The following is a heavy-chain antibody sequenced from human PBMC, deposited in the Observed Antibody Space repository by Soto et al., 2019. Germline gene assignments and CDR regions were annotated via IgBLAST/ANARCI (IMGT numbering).Heavy chain of an antibody. V-gene: IGHV4-59*01. CDR1: GGSISSYY. J-gene: IGHJ4*02. Sequence: QVQLQESGPGLVKPSETLSLTCTVSGGSISSYYWSWIRQPPGKGLEWIGYIYYSGSTNYNPSLKSRVTISVDTSKNQFSLKLSSVTAADTAVYYCARGAVAGGADYWGQGTLVTVSS. CDR2: IYYSGST. D-gene: IGHD6-19*01. CDR3: ARGAVAGGADY.